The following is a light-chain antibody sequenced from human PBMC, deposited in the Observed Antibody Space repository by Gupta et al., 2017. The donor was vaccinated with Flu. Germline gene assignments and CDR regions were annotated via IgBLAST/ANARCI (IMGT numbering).Light chain of an antibody. CDR3: QSFDTSMSVI. J-gene: IGLJ2*01. V-gene: IGLV1-40*01. CDR1: SSNIGAGYD. Sequence: QSVLTKPPSVSGAPGQRVTISCTGSSSNIGAGYDVHWYQQLPGTAPKLLIFGNTNRPSGVPDRFSGSKSGTSASLAITGLQAEDEAEYYCQSFDTSMSVIFGGGTRLTVL. CDR2: GNT.